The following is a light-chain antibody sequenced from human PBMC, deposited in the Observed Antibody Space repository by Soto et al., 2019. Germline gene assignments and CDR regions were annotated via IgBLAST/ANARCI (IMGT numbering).Light chain of an antibody. CDR2: DAS. V-gene: IGKV3-11*01. Sequence: EIVLTQSPGTLSLSPGERATLSCRASHIISIYLACYQQKPGQVPRLLMYDASNRATGIPARFSGSGSGTDFTLTISSLEPEDFAVYYCQHRSNWPSITFGQGTRLEIK. CDR1: HIISIY. CDR3: QHRSNWPSIT. J-gene: IGKJ5*01.